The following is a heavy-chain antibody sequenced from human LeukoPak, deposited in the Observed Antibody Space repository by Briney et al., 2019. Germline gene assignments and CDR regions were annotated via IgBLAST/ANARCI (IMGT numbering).Heavy chain of an antibody. CDR2: IYYSGST. J-gene: IGHJ3*02. Sequence: SETLSLTCTVSGGSISSSSYYWGWIRQPPGKGLEWIGSIYYSGSTYYNPSLKSRVTISVDTSKNQFSLKLSSVTAADTAVYYCARPYTGVTHFDACDIWGQGTMVTVSS. V-gene: IGHV4-39*01. CDR1: GGSISSSSYY. D-gene: IGHD3-16*01. CDR3: ARPYTGVTHFDACDI.